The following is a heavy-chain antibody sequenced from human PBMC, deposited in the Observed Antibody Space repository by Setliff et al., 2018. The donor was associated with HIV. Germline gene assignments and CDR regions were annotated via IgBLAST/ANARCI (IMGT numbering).Heavy chain of an antibody. J-gene: IGHJ3*02. D-gene: IGHD2-15*01. V-gene: IGHV4-31*03. CDR1: GGPISSGAYY. CDR3: ASPSDQTAGGFDI. CDR2: IYYSGST. Sequence: SETLSLTCTVSGGPISSGAYYWSWIRQHPGKGLEWIGYIYYSGSTYYNPSLKSRVTISVDTSKNQFSLKLSSVTAAVTAVYYCASPSDQTAGGFDIWGQGTMVTVSS.